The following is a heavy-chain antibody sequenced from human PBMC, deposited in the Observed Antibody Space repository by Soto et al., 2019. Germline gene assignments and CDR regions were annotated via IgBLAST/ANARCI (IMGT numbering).Heavy chain of an antibody. CDR1: GGSISSYY. CDR3: ARVACSPNDCSTGYYFDY. V-gene: IGHV4-59*01. CDR2: IYHSGST. Sequence: PSETLSLTCTVSGGSISSYYWSWIRQPPGKGLEWIGYIYHSGSTDYNPSLKSRVTISVDKPKNQFSLRLNSVTAADTAMYYCARVACSPNDCSTGYYFDYWGQGTLVTVYS. J-gene: IGHJ4*02. D-gene: IGHD2-21*02.